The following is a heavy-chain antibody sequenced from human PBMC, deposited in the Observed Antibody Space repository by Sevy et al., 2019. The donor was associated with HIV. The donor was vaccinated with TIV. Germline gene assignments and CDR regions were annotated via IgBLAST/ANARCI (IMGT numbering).Heavy chain of an antibody. CDR3: ARAYCSGGRCYSLAY. D-gene: IGHD2-15*01. CDR1: GYTFTTYR. V-gene: IGHV1-18*01. J-gene: IGHJ4*02. CDR2: ISPHNGDT. Sequence: ASVKVSCKISGYTFTTYRITWVRQAPGQGLEWMGWISPHNGDTDYAQKLQDRITMITDTSTTTVYKELTSLRSDDTAVYYCARAYCSGGRCYSLAYWGQGTLVTVSS.